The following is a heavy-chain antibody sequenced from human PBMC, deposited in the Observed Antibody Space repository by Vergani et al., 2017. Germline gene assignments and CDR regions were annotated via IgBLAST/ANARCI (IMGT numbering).Heavy chain of an antibody. V-gene: IGHV3-30*02. CDR1: GFTFSSYG. CDR2: IRYDGSNK. D-gene: IGHD6-13*01. Sequence: QVQLVESGGGVVQPGGSLRLSCAASGFTFSSYGMHWVRQAPGKGLEWVAFIRYDGSNKYYADSVKGRFTISRDNAKNSLYLQMNSLRAEDTAVYYCARTHSSWYPDEGMDVWGQGTTVTVSS. J-gene: IGHJ6*02. CDR3: ARTHSSWYPDEGMDV.